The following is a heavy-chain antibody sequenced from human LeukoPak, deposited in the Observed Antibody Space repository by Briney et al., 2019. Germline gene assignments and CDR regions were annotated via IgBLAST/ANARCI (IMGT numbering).Heavy chain of an antibody. CDR2: KKQEGSEK. J-gene: IGHJ4*02. Sequence: GGSRRLSFQPSGFTFIGIGRTGFARAQGRGRDGVAKKKQEGSEKYYVDSVKGRLTISRDNAKNSLYLQMNSLRAEDTAVYYCARDPGLRYFDWTMSGYFDYWGQGTLVTVSS. D-gene: IGHD3-9*01. V-gene: IGHV3-7*03. CDR3: ARDPGLRYFDWTMSGYFDY. CDR1: GFTFIGIG.